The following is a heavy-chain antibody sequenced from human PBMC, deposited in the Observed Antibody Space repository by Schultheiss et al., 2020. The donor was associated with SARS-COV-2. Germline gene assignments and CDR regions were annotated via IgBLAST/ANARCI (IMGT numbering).Heavy chain of an antibody. J-gene: IGHJ4*02. CDR3: ARAKMATTHFDY. CDR2: MYTSGST. CDR1: GGSISSGSYY. V-gene: IGHV4-61*02. D-gene: IGHD5-24*01. Sequence: SETLSLTCTVSGGSISSGSYYWSWIRQPAGKGLEWIGRMYTSGSTNYNPSLKSRVTISVDTSKNQFSLKLSSVTAADTAVYYCARAKMATTHFDYWGQGTLVTVSS.